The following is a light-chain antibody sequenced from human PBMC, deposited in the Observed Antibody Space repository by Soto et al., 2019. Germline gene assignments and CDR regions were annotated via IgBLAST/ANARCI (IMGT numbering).Light chain of an antibody. Sequence: QSALTQPASVSGSPGQSITISCTGTSSDVGSYNLVSWYQQHPGKAPKLMIHGVNKRPSGVSDRFSGSKSGNTASLTISVLQSEDEADYYCCSYAGISTFYVFGTGTKLTVL. CDR3: CSYAGISTFYV. V-gene: IGLV2-23*02. CDR2: GVN. CDR1: SSDVGSYNL. J-gene: IGLJ1*01.